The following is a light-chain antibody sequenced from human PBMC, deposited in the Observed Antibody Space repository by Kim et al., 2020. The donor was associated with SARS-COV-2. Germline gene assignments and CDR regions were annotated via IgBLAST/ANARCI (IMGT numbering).Light chain of an antibody. J-gene: IGKJ2*01. CDR3: RQYNNWPYT. CDR2: AIS. CDR1: ESITTN. Sequence: SVSPGERPTLSGRASESITTNVAWYQQKRGQAPGLLITAISTRATGIPDRFSGSGSGTEFTLTISSLQSEDFAVYYCRQYNNWPYTFGQGTKLEIK. V-gene: IGKV3D-15*01.